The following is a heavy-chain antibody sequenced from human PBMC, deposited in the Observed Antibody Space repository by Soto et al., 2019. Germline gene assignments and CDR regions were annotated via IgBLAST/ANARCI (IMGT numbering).Heavy chain of an antibody. CDR2: IKSKTDGGTT. Sequence: EVQLVESGGGLVKPGGSLRLSCAASGFTFSNAWMSWVRQAPGKGLEWVGRIKSKTDGGTTDYAAPVKGRFTISRDDSKNTLYLQMNSLKTEDAAVYYCTTDQFTIFGVVIRSDYWGQGTLVTVSS. J-gene: IGHJ4*02. D-gene: IGHD3-3*01. CDR1: GFTFSNAW. V-gene: IGHV3-15*01. CDR3: TTDQFTIFGVVIRSDY.